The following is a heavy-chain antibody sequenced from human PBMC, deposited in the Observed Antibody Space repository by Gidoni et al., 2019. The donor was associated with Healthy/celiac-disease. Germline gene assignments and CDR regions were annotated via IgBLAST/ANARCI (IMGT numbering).Heavy chain of an antibody. V-gene: IGHV4-34*01. CDR3: ARVSSGWNDAFDI. CDR1: GGSFSGYY. D-gene: IGHD3-22*01. Sequence: QVQLQQWGAGLLKPSETLSLTCAVYGGSFSGYYWSWIRQPPGNGLEWLGEINHSGSTNYNPSLKSRVTISVDTSKNQFSLKLSSVTAADTAVYYCARVSSGWNDAFDIWGQGTMVTVSS. J-gene: IGHJ3*02. CDR2: INHSGST.